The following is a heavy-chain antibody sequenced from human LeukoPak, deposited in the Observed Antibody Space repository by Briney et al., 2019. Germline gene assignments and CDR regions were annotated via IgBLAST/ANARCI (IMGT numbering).Heavy chain of an antibody. CDR2: IYSGGST. V-gene: IGHV3-66*01. CDR3: AKDPPRIAARRNWFDP. D-gene: IGHD6-6*01. J-gene: IGHJ5*02. CDR1: GFTVSSNY. Sequence: GGSLRLSCAASGFTVSSNYMSWVRQAPGKGLGWVSVIYSGGSTYYADSVKGRFTISRDNSKNTLYLQMNSLRAEDTAVYYCAKDPPRIAARRNWFDPWGQGTLVTVSS.